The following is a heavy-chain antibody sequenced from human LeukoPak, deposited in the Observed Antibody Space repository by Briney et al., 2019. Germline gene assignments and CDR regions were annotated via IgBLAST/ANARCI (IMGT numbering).Heavy chain of an antibody. Sequence: GGSLRLSCAASGFTFSSYSMNWVRQAPGKGLEWVSSISSSSSYIYYADSVKGRFTISRDNAKNSLYLQMNSLRAEDTAVYYCARDTPVLGISERYFDYWGQGTLVTVSS. V-gene: IGHV3-21*01. J-gene: IGHJ4*02. CDR2: ISSSSSYI. D-gene: IGHD7-27*01. CDR1: GFTFSSYS. CDR3: ARDTPVLGISERYFDY.